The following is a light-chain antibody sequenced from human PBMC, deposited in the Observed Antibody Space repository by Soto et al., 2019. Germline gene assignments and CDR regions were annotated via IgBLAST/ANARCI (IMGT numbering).Light chain of an antibody. V-gene: IGKV3D-7*01. CDR2: GAS. Sequence: EIVMTQSPATLSLSPGERATLSCRASQRVSSSYLSWYQQKPGQAPRLLIYGASTRATGIPARFSGSGSGTVLTLTISSLQPEDFAVYYCQRDYHLLTFGLGTKVDIK. CDR3: QRDYHLLT. J-gene: IGKJ3*01. CDR1: QRVSSSY.